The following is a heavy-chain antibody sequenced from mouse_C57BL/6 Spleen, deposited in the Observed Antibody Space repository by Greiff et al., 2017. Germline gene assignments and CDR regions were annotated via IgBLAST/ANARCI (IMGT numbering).Heavy chain of an antibody. D-gene: IGHD2-2*01. V-gene: IGHV1-82*01. CDR3: AIGGSTMVTTLYYYAMDY. Sequence: QVQLQQSGPELVKPGASVKISCKASGYAFSSSWMNWVKQRPGKGLEWIGRIYPGDGDTNYNGKFKGKATLTADKSSSTAYMQLSSLSSEDSAVYFCAIGGSTMVTTLYYYAMDYWGQGTSVTVSS. J-gene: IGHJ4*01. CDR1: GYAFSSSW. CDR2: IYPGDGDT.